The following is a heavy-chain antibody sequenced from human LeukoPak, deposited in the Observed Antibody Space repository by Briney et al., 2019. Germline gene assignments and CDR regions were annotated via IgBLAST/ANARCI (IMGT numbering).Heavy chain of an antibody. CDR1: GYTFTSYG. J-gene: IGHJ4*02. Sequence: VASVKVSCTASGYTFTSYGISWVRQAPGQGLEWMGWISAYNGNTNYAQKLQGRVTMTTDTSTSTAYMELRSLRSDDTAVYYCASSSSSWHSFFDYWGQGTLVTVSS. D-gene: IGHD6-13*01. CDR3: ASSSSSWHSFFDY. CDR2: ISAYNGNT. V-gene: IGHV1-18*01.